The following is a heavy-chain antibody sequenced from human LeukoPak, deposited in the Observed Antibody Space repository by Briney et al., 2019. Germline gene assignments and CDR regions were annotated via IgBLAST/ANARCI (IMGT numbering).Heavy chain of an antibody. Sequence: GGSLRLSCAASGFTFSSNYMSWVRQAPGKGLEWLSVIYSGGSTYYADSVKGRFTISRDNSKNTLYLQMNSLRAEDTAVYYCASNSGYYYYSYVMDVWGQGTTVTVSS. V-gene: IGHV3-53*01. J-gene: IGHJ6*02. D-gene: IGHD3-22*01. CDR3: ASNSGYYYYSYVMDV. CDR1: GFTFSSNY. CDR2: IYSGGST.